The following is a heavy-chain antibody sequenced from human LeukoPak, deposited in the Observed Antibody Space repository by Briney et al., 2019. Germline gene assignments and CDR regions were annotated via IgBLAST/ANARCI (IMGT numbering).Heavy chain of an antibody. J-gene: IGHJ4*02. CDR1: GGSFSGYY. CDR2: INHSGST. D-gene: IGHD3-22*01. V-gene: IGHV4-34*01. Sequence: SETLSLTCAVYGGSFSGYYWSWIRQPPGKGLEWIGEINHSGSTNYSPSLKSRVTISVDTSKNQFSLKLSSVTAADTAVYYCARGTRIRPANYYDSSGYASKPYYFDYWGQGTLVTVSS. CDR3: ARGTRIRPANYYDSSGYASKPYYFDY.